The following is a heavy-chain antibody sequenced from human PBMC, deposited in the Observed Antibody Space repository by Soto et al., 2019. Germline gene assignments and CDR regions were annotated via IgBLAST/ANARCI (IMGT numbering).Heavy chain of an antibody. V-gene: IGHV6-1*01. Sequence: SQTLSLTCAISGDSVSSNSAAWNWIRQSPSRGLEWLGRTYYRSKWYNDYAVSVKSRITINPDTSKNQFSLQLNSVTPEDTAVYYCARDPLMITFGGVIAHYFDYWGQGTLVTVS. D-gene: IGHD3-16*02. CDR2: TYYRSKWYN. J-gene: IGHJ4*02. CDR3: ARDPLMITFGGVIAHYFDY. CDR1: GDSVSSNSAA.